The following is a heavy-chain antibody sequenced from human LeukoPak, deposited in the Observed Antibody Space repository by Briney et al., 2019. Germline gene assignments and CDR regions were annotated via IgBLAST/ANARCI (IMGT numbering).Heavy chain of an antibody. D-gene: IGHD6-19*01. CDR1: GDSVSSNSAA. V-gene: IGHV6-1*01. CDR3: ARRIAVAGTGYFDY. Sequence: SQTLSLTCVISGDSVSSNSAAWNWIRQSPSRGLEWLGRTYYRSKWYSYSAVSVKSRIIINPDTSKNQFSLQLNSVTPEDTAVYYCARRIAVAGTGYFDYWGQGTLVTVSS. CDR2: TYYRSKWYS. J-gene: IGHJ4*02.